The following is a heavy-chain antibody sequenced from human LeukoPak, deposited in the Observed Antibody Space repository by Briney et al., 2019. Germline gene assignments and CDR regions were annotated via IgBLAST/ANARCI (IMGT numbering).Heavy chain of an antibody. CDR2: ISYDGSNK. Sequence: PGGSLRLSCAASGFTFSSYGMHWVRQAPGKGLEWVAVISYDGSNKYYADSVKGRFTISRDNSENTLYLQMNSLRAEDTAVYYCAKGRAVVVVAASFDYWGQGTLVTVSS. V-gene: IGHV3-30*18. D-gene: IGHD2-15*01. CDR3: AKGRAVVVVAASFDY. CDR1: GFTFSSYG. J-gene: IGHJ4*02.